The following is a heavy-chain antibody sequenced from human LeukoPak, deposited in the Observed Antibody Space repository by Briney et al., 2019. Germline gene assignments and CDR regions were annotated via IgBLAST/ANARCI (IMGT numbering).Heavy chain of an antibody. V-gene: IGHV1-46*01. J-gene: IGHJ6*03. CDR1: EYTYTSYY. Sequence: ASVKVSRKASEYTYTSYYMHWVRQAPGQGLEWMGIINPSGGSTSYAQKFQGRVTMTRDMSTSTVYMELSSLRSEDTAVYYCARDLVVIPAAMNYYYYYMDVWGKGTTVTVSS. CDR2: INPSGGST. D-gene: IGHD2-2*01. CDR3: ARDLVVIPAAMNYYYYYMDV.